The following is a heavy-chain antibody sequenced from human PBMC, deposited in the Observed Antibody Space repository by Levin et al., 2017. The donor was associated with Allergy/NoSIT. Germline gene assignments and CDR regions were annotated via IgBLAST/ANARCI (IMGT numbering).Heavy chain of an antibody. CDR2: IWYDGSNT. CDR3: ARGSGSNYHYFDY. Sequence: PGGSLRLSCAASGFTFSNYGMHWVRQAPGKGLEWVAVIWYDGSNTYYTDSVKGRFTISRDNSKNTLYLQMNSLRADDTAVYYCARGSGSNYHYFDYWGQGALVTVSS. J-gene: IGHJ4*02. D-gene: IGHD5-18*01. CDR1: GFTFSNYG. V-gene: IGHV3-33*01.